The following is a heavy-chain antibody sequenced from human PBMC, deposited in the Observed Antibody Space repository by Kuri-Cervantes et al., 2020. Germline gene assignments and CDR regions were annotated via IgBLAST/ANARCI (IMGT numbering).Heavy chain of an antibody. CDR3: ARDGGWIQSQYYFDY. V-gene: IGHV3-30-3*01. J-gene: IGHJ4*02. CDR2: ISYDGSNK. Sequence: GESLKISCAASGFTFSSYAMHWVRQAPGKGLEWVAVISYDGSNKYYADSVKGRFTISRDNSKNTLYLQMNSLRAEDTAVYYCARDGGWIQSQYYFDYWGQGTLVTVSS. CDR1: GFTFSSYA. D-gene: IGHD5-24*01.